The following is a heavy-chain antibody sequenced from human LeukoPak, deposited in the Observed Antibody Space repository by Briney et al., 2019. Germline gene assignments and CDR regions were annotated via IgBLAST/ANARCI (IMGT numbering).Heavy chain of an antibody. J-gene: IGHJ4*02. CDR2: ISDGDPQT. CDR1: GFVFTDYA. CDR3: ANSDPVVGEGWGAYFDT. Sequence: GGSLRLSCAASGFVFTDYAMSWVRQAPGKGLEWVSVISDGDPQTYYADAVKGRFTISRDNSKNTLYLQMRSLRAEDTAVYYRANSDPVVGEGWGAYFDTWGQGTLVAVSS. V-gene: IGHV3-23*01. D-gene: IGHD1-26*01.